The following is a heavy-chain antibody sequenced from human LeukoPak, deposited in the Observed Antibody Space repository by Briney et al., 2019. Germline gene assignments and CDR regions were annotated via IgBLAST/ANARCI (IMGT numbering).Heavy chain of an antibody. CDR1: GFTFSSYG. J-gene: IGHJ5*02. D-gene: IGHD4-23*01. Sequence: GGSLRLSCAASGFTFSSYGMHWVRQALGKGLEWVAVIWYDGSNKYYADSVKGRFTISRDNSKNTLYLQMNSLRAEDTAVYYCARENSGWFDPWGQGTLVTVSS. CDR2: IWYDGSNK. V-gene: IGHV3-33*01. CDR3: ARENSGWFDP.